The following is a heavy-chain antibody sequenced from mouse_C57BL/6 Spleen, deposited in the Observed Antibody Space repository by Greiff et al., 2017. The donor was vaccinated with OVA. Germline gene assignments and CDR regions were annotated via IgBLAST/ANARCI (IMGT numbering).Heavy chain of an antibody. Sequence: DVQLVESGGGLVQPKGSLKLSCAASGFTFNTYAMHWVRQAPGKGLEWVARIRSKSSNYATYYADSVKDRFTISRDDSQSMLYLQMNNLKTEDTAMYYCVRQGGYYDYDGAMDYWGQGTSVTVSS. CDR1: GFTFNTYA. D-gene: IGHD2-4*01. V-gene: IGHV10-3*01. CDR3: VRQGGYYDYDGAMDY. J-gene: IGHJ4*01. CDR2: IRSKSSNYAT.